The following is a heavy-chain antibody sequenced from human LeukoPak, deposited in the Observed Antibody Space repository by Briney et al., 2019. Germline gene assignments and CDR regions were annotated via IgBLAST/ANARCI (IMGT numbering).Heavy chain of an antibody. V-gene: IGHV1-2*02. J-gene: IGHJ6*03. Sequence: ASVKVSCKASGYTFTGYYMHWVRQAPGQGLEWMGWINPNSGGTNYAQKFQGRVTMTRDTSISTAYMELSRLRSDDTAVYYCARGHDYYGSGGARYYYYYYMDVWGKGTTVTISS. CDR2: INPNSGGT. CDR3: ARGHDYYGSGGARYYYYYYMDV. D-gene: IGHD3-10*01. CDR1: GYTFTGYY.